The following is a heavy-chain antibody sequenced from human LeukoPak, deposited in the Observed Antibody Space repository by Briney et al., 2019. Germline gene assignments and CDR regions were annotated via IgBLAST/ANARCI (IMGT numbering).Heavy chain of an antibody. CDR1: GFTFSSYA. CDR2: ISYDGSNK. CDR3: AKPRTYYDFWSGPTDAFDI. Sequence: PGGSLRLSCAASGFTFSSYAMHWVRQAPGKGLEWVAVISYDGSNKYYADSVKGRFTISRDNSKNTLYLQMNSLRAEDTAVYYCAKPRTYYDFWSGPTDAFDIWGQGTMVTVSS. D-gene: IGHD3-3*01. J-gene: IGHJ3*02. V-gene: IGHV3-30-3*02.